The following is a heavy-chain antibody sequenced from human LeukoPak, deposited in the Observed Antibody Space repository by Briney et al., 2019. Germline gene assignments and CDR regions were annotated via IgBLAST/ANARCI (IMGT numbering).Heavy chain of an antibody. CDR2: IKSKADGETI. J-gene: IGHJ4*02. D-gene: IGHD1-20*01. Sequence: GGSLRLSCAASGFTFTNAWMNWVRQAPGKGLEWDGRIKSKADGETIDYAAPVKGRFTFSRDDSKNMLYLQMNSLKSEDTAVYYCSTLTSRGLSDSWGQGTLVTVSS. V-gene: IGHV3-15*07. CDR3: STLTSRGLSDS. CDR1: GFTFTNAW.